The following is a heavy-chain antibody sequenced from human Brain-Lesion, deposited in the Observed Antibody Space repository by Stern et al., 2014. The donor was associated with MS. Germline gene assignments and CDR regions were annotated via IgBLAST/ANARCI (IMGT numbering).Heavy chain of an antibody. D-gene: IGHD3-3*01. Sequence: QLQLQESGPGLLKPSQTLSLSCSVSGASISSAASHWTWIRQPPGRGLERLGSISFSGRTVYSPSLKNRITVSVDTSKNQFSLKLTSVTAADTAVYYCGRMPPFGVIIPYYYSGMDVWGQGTTVTVSS. V-gene: IGHV4-30-4*01. CDR3: GRMPPFGVIIPYYYSGMDV. J-gene: IGHJ6*02. CDR2: ISFSGRT. CDR1: GASISSAASH.